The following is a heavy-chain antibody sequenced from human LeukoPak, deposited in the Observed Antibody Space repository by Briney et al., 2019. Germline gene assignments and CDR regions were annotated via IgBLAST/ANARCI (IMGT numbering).Heavy chain of an antibody. J-gene: IGHJ3*02. V-gene: IGHV3-21*01. D-gene: IGHD3-10*01. CDR3: ARDSYWLGGTIGAFDI. CDR2: ISSSGSSI. Sequence: GGSLRLSCAASGFSFSSSTMNWVRQAPGRGLEWVSSISSSGSSIYYADSVKGRFTISRDNAKNSLYLQINSLRAEDTAVYYCARDSYWLGGTIGAFDIWGQGTMVTVSS. CDR1: GFSFSSST.